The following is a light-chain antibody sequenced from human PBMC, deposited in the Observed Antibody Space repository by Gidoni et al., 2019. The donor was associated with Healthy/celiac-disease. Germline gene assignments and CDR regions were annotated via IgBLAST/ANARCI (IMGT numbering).Light chain of an antibody. J-gene: IGLJ1*01. Sequence: QSALTQPASVSASPGQSFTISCTGTSSAVGGYNYVSWYQQHPGNAPKLMIYDVRNRPSGVSNRFSGSKSGNTASLTISGLQAEDEADYYCSSYTSSSTLVFGTGTKVTVL. CDR3: SSYTSSSTLV. CDR2: DVR. CDR1: SSAVGGYNY. V-gene: IGLV2-14*01.